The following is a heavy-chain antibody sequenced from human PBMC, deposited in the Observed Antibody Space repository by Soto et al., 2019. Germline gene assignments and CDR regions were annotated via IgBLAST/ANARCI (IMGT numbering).Heavy chain of an antibody. CDR1: GFTFSSYG. Sequence: PGGSLRLSCAASGFTFSSYGMHWVRQGPGKGLEWVAVIWYDGSNKYYADSVKGRFTISRDNSKNTLYLQMNSLRAEDTAVYYCAKDPILRGVFPVGMDVWGQGTTVTVSS. V-gene: IGHV3-30*02. J-gene: IGHJ6*02. CDR3: AKDPILRGVFPVGMDV. D-gene: IGHD3-10*01. CDR2: IWYDGSNK.